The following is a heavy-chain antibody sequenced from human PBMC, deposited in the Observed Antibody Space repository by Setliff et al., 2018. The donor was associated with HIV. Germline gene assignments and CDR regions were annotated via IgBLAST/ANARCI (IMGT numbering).Heavy chain of an antibody. D-gene: IGHD3-10*01. J-gene: IGHJ6*03. CDR1: GGSIRSGNYF. Sequence: KPSETLSLTCTVSGGSIRSGNYFWSWIRQPAGKGLEWIGHIYTTGSTNYNPSLKNRVTISIDTSKNQLSLKVSSVTAADAAVYYCATGENYYGSGSPSVHYYMDVWGKGTTVTVSS. CDR2: IYTTGST. CDR3: ATGENYYGSGSPSVHYYMDV. V-gene: IGHV4-61*09.